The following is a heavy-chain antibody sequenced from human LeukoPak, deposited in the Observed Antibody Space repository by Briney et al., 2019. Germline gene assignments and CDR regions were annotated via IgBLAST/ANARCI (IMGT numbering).Heavy chain of an antibody. Sequence: PGGSLRLSCAASGFTFSSYGMQWVRQAPGKGLEWVAFIRYDGSNKYYADSVKGRFTISRDNSKNTLYLQMNSLRAEDTAVYYCAKEWGTYCSSTSCYIFDYWGQGTLVTVSS. D-gene: IGHD2-2*01. V-gene: IGHV3-30*02. J-gene: IGHJ4*02. CDR2: IRYDGSNK. CDR3: AKEWGTYCSSTSCYIFDY. CDR1: GFTFSSYG.